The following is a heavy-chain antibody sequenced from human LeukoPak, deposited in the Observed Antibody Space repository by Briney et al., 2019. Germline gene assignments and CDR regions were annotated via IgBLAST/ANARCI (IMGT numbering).Heavy chain of an antibody. V-gene: IGHV3-7*03. CDR3: ARALGGYASF. J-gene: IGHJ4*02. CDR2: MNQDGSEK. D-gene: IGHD5-12*01. CDR1: GFTLSSYW. Sequence: GGSLRLSCVASGFTLSSYWMSWVRQAPGKGLEWVANMNQDGSEKYSVGSVKGRFTISRDNAKNSVYLQMENLRAEDTAVYYCARALGGYASFWGRGTLVTVSS.